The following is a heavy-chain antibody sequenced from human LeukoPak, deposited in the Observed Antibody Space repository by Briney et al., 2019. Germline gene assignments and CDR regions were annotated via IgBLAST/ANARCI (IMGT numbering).Heavy chain of an antibody. CDR1: GGSISSGGYS. CDR3: ASRVVVPAAMGIQH. V-gene: IGHV4-30-4*07. CDR2: ISSTGST. J-gene: IGHJ1*01. Sequence: SETLSLTCAVSGGSISSGGYSWSWIRQPPGKGLEWIGYISSTGSTYYNPSLKSRLSISLDTSKNQFSLNLSSVTAADTAVYYCASRVVVPAAMGIQHWGQGTLVTVSS. D-gene: IGHD2-2*01.